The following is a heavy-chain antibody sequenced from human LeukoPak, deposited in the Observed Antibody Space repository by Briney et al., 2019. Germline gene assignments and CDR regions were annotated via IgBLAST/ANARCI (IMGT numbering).Heavy chain of an antibody. CDR2: ISGSGGST. J-gene: IGHJ4*02. CDR1: GFTFSSYA. CDR3: AKDLSRYYYDSSGYSDY. V-gene: IGHV3-23*01. Sequence: PGGSLRLSCAASGFTFSSYAMSWVRQAPGKGLEWVSAISGSGGSTYYADSVKGRFTISRDNSKNTLYLQMNSLRAEDTAVYHCAKDLSRYYYDSSGYSDYWGQGTLVTVSS. D-gene: IGHD3-22*01.